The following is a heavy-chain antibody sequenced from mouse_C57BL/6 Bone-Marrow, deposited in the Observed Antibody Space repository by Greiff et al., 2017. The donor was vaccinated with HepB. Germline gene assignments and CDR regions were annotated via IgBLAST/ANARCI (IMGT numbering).Heavy chain of an antibody. CDR2: IYPGGGYT. CDR1: GYTFTNYW. V-gene: IGHV1-63*01. J-gene: IGHJ2*01. D-gene: IGHD2-4*01. CDR3: ARWAYDDARLYYFDY. Sequence: VKLMESGAELVRPGTSVKMSCKASGYTFTNYWIGWAKQRPGHGLEWIGDIYPGGGYTNYNEKFKGKATLTADKSSSTAYMQFSSLTSEDSAIYYCARWAYDDARLYYFDYWGQGTTLTVSS.